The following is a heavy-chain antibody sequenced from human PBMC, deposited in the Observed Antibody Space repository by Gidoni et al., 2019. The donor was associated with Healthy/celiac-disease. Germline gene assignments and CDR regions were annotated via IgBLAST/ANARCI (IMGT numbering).Heavy chain of an antibody. J-gene: IGHJ4*02. V-gene: IGHV1-69*06. CDR2: IIPIFGTA. Sequence: QVQMGQSGAEVKKPGSTVKVSCKASGGTFSSYAISWVRQAPGQGLEWMGGIIPIFGTANYAQKFQGRVTLTADKSTSTAYMELRSLRSEDTAVYYCARDLYDSRGYDWGFDYWGQGTLVTVSS. CDR3: ARDLYDSRGYDWGFDY. D-gene: IGHD3-22*01. CDR1: GGTFSSYA.